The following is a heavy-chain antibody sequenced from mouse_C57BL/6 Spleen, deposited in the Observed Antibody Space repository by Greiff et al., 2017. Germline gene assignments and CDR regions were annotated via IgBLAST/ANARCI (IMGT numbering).Heavy chain of an antibody. Sequence: EVMLVESGGGLVKPGGSLKLSCAASGFTFSDYGMHWVRPAPEKGLEWVAYISSGSSTIYYDDTVKGRFTISRDNAKNTLFLQMTRRRSEAAAMYYGARDHYYGSSYAFDYWGQGTTLTVSS. CDR1: GFTFSDYG. D-gene: IGHD1-1*01. CDR2: ISSGSSTI. J-gene: IGHJ2*01. CDR3: ARDHYYGSSYAFDY. V-gene: IGHV5-17*01.